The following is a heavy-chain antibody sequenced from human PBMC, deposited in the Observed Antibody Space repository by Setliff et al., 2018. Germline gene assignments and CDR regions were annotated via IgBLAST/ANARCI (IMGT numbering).Heavy chain of an antibody. D-gene: IGHD6-13*01. J-gene: IGHJ3*02. CDR2: ISSISNYI. CDR1: GLPFSNSN. CDR3: AKDGQQEAPYAFDM. V-gene: IGHV3-21*01. Sequence: GGSLRLSCVASGLPFSNSNMNWVRQAPGEGLEWVSSISSISNYIYYADSVKGRFTISRDNAKNFLYLQMNSLRAEDTAVYYCAKDGQQEAPYAFDMWGQGTMVTVSS.